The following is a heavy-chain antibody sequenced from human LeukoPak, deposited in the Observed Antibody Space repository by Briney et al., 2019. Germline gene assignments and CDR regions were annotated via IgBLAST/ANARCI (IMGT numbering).Heavy chain of an antibody. Sequence: GGSLRLSCAASGLTFDDYAMRWVRQAPGKGLEWVSGISWNSGSIGYADSVKGRFTISRDNAKDSLYLQMNSLRAEDTALYYCAKQIPGYCSSTSCSPGPFDYWGQGTLVTVSS. J-gene: IGHJ4*02. D-gene: IGHD2-2*01. CDR2: ISWNSGSI. CDR3: AKQIPGYCSSTSCSPGPFDY. CDR1: GLTFDDYA. V-gene: IGHV3-9*01.